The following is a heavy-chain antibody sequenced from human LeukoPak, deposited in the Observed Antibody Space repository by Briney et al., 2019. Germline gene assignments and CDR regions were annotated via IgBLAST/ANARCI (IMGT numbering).Heavy chain of an antibody. J-gene: IGHJ4*02. CDR3: ASDTAGFDY. Sequence: GGSLRLSCAASGFTVSSTYMSWVRQAPGKGLEWVAKINQDGSEKYYLDSAKGRFTISRDNAKNSLYLQMNSLRAEDTAVYYCASDTAGFDYWGQGTLVTVSS. V-gene: IGHV3-7*05. CDR2: INQDGSEK. CDR1: GFTVSSTY.